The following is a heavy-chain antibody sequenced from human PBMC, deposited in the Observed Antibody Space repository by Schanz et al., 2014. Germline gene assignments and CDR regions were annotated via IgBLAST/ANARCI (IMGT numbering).Heavy chain of an antibody. J-gene: IGHJ3*02. D-gene: IGHD4-17*01. Sequence: EVHLVESGGGLVQPGGSLRLSCAASGFTFSSYAMSWVRQAPGKGLEWVSTIGTSGGTNYAESVKGRFTISRDNSKNTLYLQMNSLRAEDTAVYYCARKMKLGVYGGKGHDSLDIWGQGTMVTVSS. CDR1: GFTFSSYA. V-gene: IGHV3-23*04. CDR3: ARKMKLGVYGGKGHDSLDI. CDR2: IGTSGGT.